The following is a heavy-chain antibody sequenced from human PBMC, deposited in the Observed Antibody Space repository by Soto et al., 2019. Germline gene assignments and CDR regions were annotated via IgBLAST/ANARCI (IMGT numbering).Heavy chain of an antibody. CDR3: ARDPTPTYYYDSALENWFDP. Sequence: ASVKVSCKASGYTFTSYGISWVRQAPGQGLEWMGWISAYNGNTNYAQKLQGRVTMTTDTSTSTAYMELRSLRSDDTAVYYCARDPTPTYYYDSALENWFDPWGQGTLVTVSS. J-gene: IGHJ5*02. CDR2: ISAYNGNT. D-gene: IGHD3-22*01. V-gene: IGHV1-18*01. CDR1: GYTFTSYG.